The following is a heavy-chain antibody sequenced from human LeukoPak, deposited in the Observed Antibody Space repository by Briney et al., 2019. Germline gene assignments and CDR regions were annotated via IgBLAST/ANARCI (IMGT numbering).Heavy chain of an antibody. CDR1: GFIFRNYA. CDR3: AKWGDYDILTGYYVSDF. V-gene: IGHV3-23*01. D-gene: IGHD3-9*01. Sequence: GASLRLSCAASGFIFRNYAVSWVRQAPGKGLEWVSAITGSGDTTYYADSMKGRFTISRDNSKNTLYVEMDTLRAEDTAVYYCAKWGDYDILTGYYVSDFWGQGTLVTVSS. J-gene: IGHJ4*02. CDR2: ITGSGDTT.